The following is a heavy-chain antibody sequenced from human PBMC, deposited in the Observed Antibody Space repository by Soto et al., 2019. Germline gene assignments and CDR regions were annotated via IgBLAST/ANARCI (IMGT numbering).Heavy chain of an antibody. J-gene: IGHJ5*02. Sequence: GGSLRLSCAASGFTFSSYSMNWVRQAPGKGLEWVSYISSSSSTIYYADSVKGRFTISRDNAKNSLYLQMNSLRDEDTAVYYCARDLHYYDSSGYYHWGQGTLVTVSS. CDR2: ISSSSSTI. CDR3: ARDLHYYDSSGYYH. CDR1: GFTFSSYS. D-gene: IGHD3-22*01. V-gene: IGHV3-48*02.